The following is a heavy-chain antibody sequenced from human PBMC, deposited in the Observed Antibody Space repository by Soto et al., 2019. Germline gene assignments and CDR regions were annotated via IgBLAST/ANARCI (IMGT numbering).Heavy chain of an antibody. D-gene: IGHD5-18*01. CDR3: ARDVEVDTAEGDYYVMDV. V-gene: IGHV3-33*01. CDR2: IWHDGSNK. Sequence: QVQLVESGGGVVQPGRSLRLSCAASGFTFSSYGMHWVRQAPGKGLEWVAVIWHDGSNKYYAVSVKGRFTISRDNSKNTLYLQMNSLRAEDTAVYYCARDVEVDTAEGDYYVMDVWGQGTTVTVSS. CDR1: GFTFSSYG. J-gene: IGHJ6*02.